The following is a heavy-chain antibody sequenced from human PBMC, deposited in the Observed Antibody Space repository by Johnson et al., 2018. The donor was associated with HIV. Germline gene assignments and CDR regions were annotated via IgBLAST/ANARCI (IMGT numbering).Heavy chain of an antibody. CDR2: INWNGGST. D-gene: IGHD3-10*01. J-gene: IGHJ3*02. Sequence: VQLVESGGGLIQPGGSLRLSCAASGFTVSSNYMSWVRQAPGKGLEWVSGINWNGGSTGYADSVKGRFTISRDNSKNTLYLQMNSLRAEDTAVYYCARGGFGELLQDDAFDIWGQGTMVTVSS. CDR3: ARGGFGELLQDDAFDI. CDR1: GFTVSSNY. V-gene: IGHV3-53*01.